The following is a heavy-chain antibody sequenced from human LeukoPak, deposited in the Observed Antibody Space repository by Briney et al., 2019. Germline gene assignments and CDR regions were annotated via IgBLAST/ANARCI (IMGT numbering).Heavy chain of an antibody. CDR3: ARRGRGYLYDSSALIYYFDN. D-gene: IGHD3-22*01. CDR1: GGSFSVYY. Sequence: PSETLSLTCAVLGGSFSVYYWSWIRPPPGKVREWIGETNSIGGTNYMPFLKRRANISVDTSKSQFSLKLSAVTAADTAVYYCARRGRGYLYDSSALIYYFDNWGQGTLVTVSS. V-gene: IGHV4-34*01. J-gene: IGHJ4*02. CDR2: TNSIGGT.